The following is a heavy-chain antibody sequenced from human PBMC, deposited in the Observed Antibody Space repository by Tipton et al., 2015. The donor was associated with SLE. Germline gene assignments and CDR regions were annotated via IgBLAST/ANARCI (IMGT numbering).Heavy chain of an antibody. CDR1: GGTFSSYA. D-gene: IGHD6-6*01. Sequence: QVQLVQSGAEVKKPGSSVKVSCKASGGTFSSYAISWVRQAPGQGLEWMGGIIPIFGTANYAQKFQGRVTITADKSTSTAYMELSCLRSEDTAVYYCAGEKASRSWGGVYYYGMDVWGQGTTVTVSS. J-gene: IGHJ6*02. CDR2: IIPIFGTA. CDR3: AGEKASRSWGGVYYYGMDV. V-gene: IGHV1-69*06.